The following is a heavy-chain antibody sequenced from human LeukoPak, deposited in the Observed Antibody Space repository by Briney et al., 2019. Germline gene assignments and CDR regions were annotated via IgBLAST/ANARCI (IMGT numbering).Heavy chain of an antibody. CDR1: GGTINNYY. D-gene: IGHD3-10*01. CDR3: ARFGSYFEY. Sequence: PSETLSLTCTVSGGTINNYYWSWIRQPPGKGLEWIGHIYYSGSNKNNPSLKSRVTMKVDTSKNQFSLKLTSVTAADTAMYFCARFGSYFEYWGQGILVTVSS. V-gene: IGHV4-59*12. J-gene: IGHJ4*02. CDR2: IYYSGSN.